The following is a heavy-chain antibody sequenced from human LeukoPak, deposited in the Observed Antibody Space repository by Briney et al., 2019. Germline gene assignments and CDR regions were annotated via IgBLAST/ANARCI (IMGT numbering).Heavy chain of an antibody. CDR2: ISSSGSTI. J-gene: IGHJ4*02. Sequence: PGGSLRLSCAASAFTFSSYEMDWVRQAQGRGLEWVSYISSSGSTIYYADSVKGRFTISRDNAKNSLYLQMNSLRAEDTAVYYCARDDPYYEILTGYYRGYYFDYWGQGTLVTVSS. CDR1: AFTFSSYE. CDR3: ARDDPYYEILTGYYRGYYFDY. V-gene: IGHV3-48*03. D-gene: IGHD3-9*01.